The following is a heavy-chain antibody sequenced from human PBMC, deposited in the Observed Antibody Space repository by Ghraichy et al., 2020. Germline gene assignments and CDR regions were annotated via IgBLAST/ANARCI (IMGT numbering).Heavy chain of an antibody. CDR2: ISSSSSYI. Sequence: LSLTCAASGFTFSSYSMNWVRQAPGKGLEWVSSISSSSSYIYYADSVKGRFTISRDNAKNSLYLQMNSLRAEDTAVYYCARDGGGPYDFWSGYYVNFDYWGQGTLVTVSS. CDR1: GFTFSSYS. CDR3: ARDGGGPYDFWSGYYVNFDY. V-gene: IGHV3-21*01. D-gene: IGHD3-3*01. J-gene: IGHJ4*02.